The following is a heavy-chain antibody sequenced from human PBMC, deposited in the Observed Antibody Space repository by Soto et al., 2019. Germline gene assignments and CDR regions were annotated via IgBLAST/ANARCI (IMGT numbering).Heavy chain of an antibody. Sequence: QVQLQESGPGLVKPSGTLSLTCAVSGGSISSSNWWSWVRQPPGKGLEWIGEIYHSGSTNYNPSPTSRVTISVDKSKNQFSLKLSSVTAADTAVYYCARIGAARFYGMDVWGQGTTVTVSS. D-gene: IGHD6-6*01. CDR1: GGSISSSNW. CDR3: ARIGAARFYGMDV. CDR2: IYHSGST. J-gene: IGHJ6*02. V-gene: IGHV4-4*02.